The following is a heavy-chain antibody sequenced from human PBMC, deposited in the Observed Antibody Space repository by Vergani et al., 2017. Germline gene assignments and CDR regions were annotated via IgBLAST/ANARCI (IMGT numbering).Heavy chain of an antibody. Sequence: QVQLQESGPGLVKPSETLSLTCTVSGGSISSYYWSWIRQPPGKGLEWIGYIYYSGSTNYNPSLKSRVTISVDTSKNQFSLKLSSVTAADTAVYYCARARTYCSSTSCYTGWFDPWGQGTLVTVSS. J-gene: IGHJ5*02. V-gene: IGHV4-59*12. D-gene: IGHD2-2*02. CDR3: ARARTYCSSTSCYTGWFDP. CDR2: IYYSGST. CDR1: GGSISSYY.